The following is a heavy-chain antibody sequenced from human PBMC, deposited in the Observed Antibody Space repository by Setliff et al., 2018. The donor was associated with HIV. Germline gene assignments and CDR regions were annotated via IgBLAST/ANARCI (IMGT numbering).Heavy chain of an antibody. Sequence: GASVKVSCKASGYSFTNYAINWLRKAPGRGLEWMGWIHTEQGFPMYAQGFTGRFVFSLDPSVSTAYLQINSLNPDDGAVYYCAVDRHAFDIWGQGTVVTVSS. CDR2: IHTEQGFP. J-gene: IGHJ3*02. CDR3: AVDRHAFDI. D-gene: IGHD5-12*01. CDR1: GYSFTNYA. V-gene: IGHV7-4-1*02.